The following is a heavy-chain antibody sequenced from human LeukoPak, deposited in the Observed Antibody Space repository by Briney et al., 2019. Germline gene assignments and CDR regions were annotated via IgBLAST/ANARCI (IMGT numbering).Heavy chain of an antibody. V-gene: IGHV3-66*01. CDR3: ARDLPRTSGWYLY. CDR2: IYSGGST. J-gene: IGHJ4*02. CDR1: EFSVGSNY. Sequence: GGSLRLSCAASEFSVGSNYMTWVRQAPGKGLEWVSLIYSGGSTYYVDSVKGRFTISRDNSKNTLYLQMNSLRAEDTAVYYCARDLPRTSGWYLYWGQGTLVTVSS. D-gene: IGHD6-19*01.